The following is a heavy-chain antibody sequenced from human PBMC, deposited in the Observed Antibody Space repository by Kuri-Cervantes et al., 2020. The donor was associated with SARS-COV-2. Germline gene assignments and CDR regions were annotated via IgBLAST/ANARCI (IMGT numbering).Heavy chain of an antibody. CDR2: INPSGGST. CDR3: ARVEVGYSSSPRGAEYYFDY. J-gene: IGHJ4*02. V-gene: IGHV1-46*03. D-gene: IGHD6-6*01. Sequence: ASVKVSCKASGYTFTSYYMHWVRQAPGQGLEWMGIINPSGGSTSYAQRFQGRVTMTRDTSTRTVYMELSSLRSEDTAVYYCARVEVGYSSSPRGAEYYFDYWGQGTLVTVSS. CDR1: GYTFTSYY.